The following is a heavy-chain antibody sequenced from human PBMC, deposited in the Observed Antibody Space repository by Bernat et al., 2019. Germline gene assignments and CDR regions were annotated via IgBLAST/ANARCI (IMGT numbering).Heavy chain of an antibody. CDR1: GLSFSNFA. J-gene: IGHJ4*02. CDR2: ISNDGSKK. V-gene: IGHV3-30-3*01. D-gene: IGHD3-22*01. Sequence: QVQLVESGGGVVQPGRSLRLSCTASGLSFSNFAMHWVRQAPGKGLEWVAVISNDGSKKYYADSMEGRVTISRDNSRNSLYLQLNSLTIEDTAVYYCARDGYQSSGTYFDYWGLGTLLTVSS. CDR3: ARDGYQSSGTYFDY.